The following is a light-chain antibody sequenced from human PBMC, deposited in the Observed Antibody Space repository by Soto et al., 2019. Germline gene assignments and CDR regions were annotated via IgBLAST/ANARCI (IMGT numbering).Light chain of an antibody. CDR1: SGSVASNY. V-gene: IGLV6-57*02. Sequence: NFMLTQPHSVSESPGKTVTISCTGSSGSVASNYVHWYQRRPGSAPTIVICGDNQSPSGVPDRFSGSIDSSSNSASLTISRLKTEDEADYFCQSYDRSSLYVFGTGTKLTVL. CDR2: GDN. J-gene: IGLJ1*01. CDR3: QSYDRSSLYV.